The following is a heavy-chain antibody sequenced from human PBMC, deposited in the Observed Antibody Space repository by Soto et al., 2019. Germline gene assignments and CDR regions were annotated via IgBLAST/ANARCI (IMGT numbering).Heavy chain of an antibody. CDR2: IYYSGST. CDR3: ARDRRNWFDP. J-gene: IGHJ5*02. CDR1: GGSISSGGYY. Sequence: TLSLTCTVSGGSISSGGYYWSWIRQHPGKGLEWIGYIYYSGSTYYNPSLKSRVTISVDTSKNQFPLKLSSVTAADTAVYYCARDRRNWFDPWGQGTLVTVSS. V-gene: IGHV4-31*03.